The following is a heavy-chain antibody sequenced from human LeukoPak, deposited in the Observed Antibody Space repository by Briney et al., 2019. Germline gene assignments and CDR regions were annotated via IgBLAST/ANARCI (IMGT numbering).Heavy chain of an antibody. Sequence: GGSLRLSCAASGFTFSSYAMSWVRQAPGKGLEWVSAIGGSGGSTYYADSVKGRFTISRDNSKNTLYLQMNSLRAEDTAVYYCAKDSEQLSRFDYWGQGTLVTVSS. CDR1: GFTFSSYA. D-gene: IGHD6-13*01. CDR2: IGGSGGST. J-gene: IGHJ4*02. V-gene: IGHV3-23*01. CDR3: AKDSEQLSRFDY.